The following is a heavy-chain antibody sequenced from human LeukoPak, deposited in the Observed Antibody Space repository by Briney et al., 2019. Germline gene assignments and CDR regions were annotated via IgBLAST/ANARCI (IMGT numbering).Heavy chain of an antibody. Sequence: GESLKISCKGSGYSFTSYWISWVRQMPGKGLEWMGRIDPSDSYTNYSPSFQGHVTISADKSISTAYLQWSSLTTSDTAMYYCAREYRSGWSPDYWGQGTLVTVSS. CDR2: IDPSDSYT. CDR1: GYSFTSYW. D-gene: IGHD6-19*01. CDR3: AREYRSGWSPDY. J-gene: IGHJ4*02. V-gene: IGHV5-10-1*01.